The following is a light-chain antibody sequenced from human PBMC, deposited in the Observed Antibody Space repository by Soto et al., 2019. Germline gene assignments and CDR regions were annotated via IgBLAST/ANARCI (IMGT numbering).Light chain of an antibody. J-gene: IGKJ2*01. CDR2: GVF. CDR3: QHYDGSPRT. CDR1: QNVDNNF. V-gene: IGKV3-20*01. Sequence: ETVLTQSPGAVSLSPGERATLSCPPSQNVDNNFLAWYQQKPGQAPRLLIHGVFYRASGIPDRFSGSGSGTYFTLTINGLEPEDSAVYYCQHYDGSPRTFGQGTKLEIK.